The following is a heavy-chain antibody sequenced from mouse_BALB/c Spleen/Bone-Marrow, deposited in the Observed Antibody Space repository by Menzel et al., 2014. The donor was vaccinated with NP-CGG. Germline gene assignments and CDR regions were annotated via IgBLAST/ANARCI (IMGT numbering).Heavy chain of an antibody. J-gene: IGHJ4*01. V-gene: IGHV1-9*01. CDR1: GYTFSSYW. Sequence: VQLQQSGAELMKPGASVKISCKATGYTFSSYWIEWVKQRPGHGLEWIGEILPGSGSTNYNEKFKGKATFTADTSSNTAYMQLSSLTSEDSAVYYCARSDGYYYAMDYWGQGTSVTVSP. CDR3: ARSDGYYYAMDY. CDR2: ILPGSGST. D-gene: IGHD2-3*01.